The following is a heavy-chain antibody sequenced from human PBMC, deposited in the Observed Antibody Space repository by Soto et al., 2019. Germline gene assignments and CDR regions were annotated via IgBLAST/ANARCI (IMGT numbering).Heavy chain of an antibody. J-gene: IGHJ4*02. D-gene: IGHD6-19*01. CDR2: IKQDGREK. CDR1: GLTFSNYW. CDR3: TKVVGLAGQD. V-gene: IGHV3-7*01. Sequence: EVQLEESGGTLVQPGGSLRLSCAASGLTFSNYWMSWVRQAPGKGLEWVANIKQDGREKYYVDSVRGRFTISRDNAKNSLYLQMSRLRAEDTAVYYCTKVVGLAGQDWGQGTLVTVSS.